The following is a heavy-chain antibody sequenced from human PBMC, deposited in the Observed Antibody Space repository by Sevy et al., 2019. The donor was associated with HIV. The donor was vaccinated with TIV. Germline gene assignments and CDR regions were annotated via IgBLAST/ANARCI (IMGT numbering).Heavy chain of an antibody. CDR1: GFSFSSYG. V-gene: IGHV3-33*01. CDR3: ARKYDSSGYFDY. Sequence: GGSLRLSCAASGFSFSSYGMHWVRQAPGKGLEWLAVIWFNGSNEYYADSVKGRFTISRDDSKNSLFLQLISLRAEDTAIYYCARKYDSSGYFDYWGQGTLVTVSS. CDR2: IWFNGSNE. D-gene: IGHD3-22*01. J-gene: IGHJ4*02.